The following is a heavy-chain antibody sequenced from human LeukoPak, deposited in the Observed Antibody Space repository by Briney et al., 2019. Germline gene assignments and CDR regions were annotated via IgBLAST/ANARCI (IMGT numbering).Heavy chain of an antibody. V-gene: IGHV4-59*02. CDR1: GGSVSSYY. CDR3: ARFASHSYYMDV. Sequence: SETLSLTCTVSGGSVSSYYWSWIRQPPGKGLEWIGYISYSGSTNYNPSLKSRVTISVDTSKNQFSLKLTSVTAADTAVYYCARFASHSYYMDVWGKGTTVTISS. D-gene: IGHD2-2*01. CDR2: ISYSGST. J-gene: IGHJ6*03.